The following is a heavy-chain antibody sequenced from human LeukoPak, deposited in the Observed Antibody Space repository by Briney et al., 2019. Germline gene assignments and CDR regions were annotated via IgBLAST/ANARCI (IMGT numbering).Heavy chain of an antibody. CDR3: ARGYDFWSGFYLYGMDV. CDR2: INPNSGGT. CDR1: GYTFTGYY. V-gene: IGHV1-2*02. J-gene: IGHJ6*02. Sequence: ASVKVSCKASGYTFTGYYMHWVRQAPGQGLEWMGWINPNSGGTNYAQKFQGRVTMTRDTSISTAYMELSRLRSDDTAVYYCARGYDFWSGFYLYGMDVWGQGTTVTVSS. D-gene: IGHD3/OR15-3a*01.